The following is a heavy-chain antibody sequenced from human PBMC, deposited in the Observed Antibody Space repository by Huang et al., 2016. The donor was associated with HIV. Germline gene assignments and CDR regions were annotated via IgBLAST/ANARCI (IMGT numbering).Heavy chain of an antibody. V-gene: IGHV4-39*01. D-gene: IGHD3-10*01. CDR1: GGSVSSTKYY. Sequence: QLQLQESGPGLVKPSETLSLTCTVSGGSVSSTKYYWGWIRQPPGKGLEWIGTIYYTGSTHYNPSLKGRVTISVDTSKNQFYLKVTSVTAADTALYYCARPPGSGILGGWFDPWGQGALVTVSS. J-gene: IGHJ5*02. CDR2: IYYTGST. CDR3: ARPPGSGILGGWFDP.